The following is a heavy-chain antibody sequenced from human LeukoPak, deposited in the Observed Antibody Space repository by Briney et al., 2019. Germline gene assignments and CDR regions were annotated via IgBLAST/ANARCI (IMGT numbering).Heavy chain of an antibody. D-gene: IGHD3-10*01. Sequence: GGSLRLSCAASGFTFSDYYMSWIRQAPGKGLEWVSYISSSGSTIYYADSVKGRFTISRDNAKNLLYLQMNSLRAEDTAVYYCARNLWFGESSDAFDMWGQGTMVTVSS. CDR1: GFTFSDYY. CDR2: ISSSGSTI. CDR3: ARNLWFGESSDAFDM. J-gene: IGHJ3*02. V-gene: IGHV3-11*04.